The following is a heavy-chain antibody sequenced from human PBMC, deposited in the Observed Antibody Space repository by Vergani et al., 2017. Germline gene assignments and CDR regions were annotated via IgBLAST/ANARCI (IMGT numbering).Heavy chain of an antibody. CDR1: GFTFSSYA. D-gene: IGHD3-22*01. J-gene: IGHJ4*02. CDR3: ARVAAPTYYYDSSGYYYFDY. Sequence: EVQLVESGGGLVQPGGSLRLSCAASGFTFSSYAMSWVRQAPGKGLEWVSAISGSGGSTYYADSVKGRFTISRDNSKNTLYLQMNSLRAEDTAVYYCARVAAPTYYYDSSGYYYFDYGGQGTLVTVAS. CDR2: ISGSGGST. V-gene: IGHV3-23*04.